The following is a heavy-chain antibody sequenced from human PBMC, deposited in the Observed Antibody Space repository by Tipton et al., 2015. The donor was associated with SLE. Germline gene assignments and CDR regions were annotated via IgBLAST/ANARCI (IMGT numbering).Heavy chain of an antibody. D-gene: IGHD4-17*01. Sequence: SLRLSCAASGFSFSDYYMTWIRQAPGKGLEWVSYISGSGKTIYYADSVRGRFTISRDDAKNSLYLQMNSLSAEDTAVYYCAKPPHDYGTYVSWYFDLWGRGTRVTVSS. CDR3: AKPPHDYGTYVSWYFDL. CDR1: GFSFSDYY. V-gene: IGHV3-11*01. CDR2: ISGSGKTI. J-gene: IGHJ2*01.